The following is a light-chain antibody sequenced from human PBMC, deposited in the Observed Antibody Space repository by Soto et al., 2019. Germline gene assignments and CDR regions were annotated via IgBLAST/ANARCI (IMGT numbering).Light chain of an antibody. Sequence: EIVFTESPGTLSLSPGERATLSCRASQSVTSNYLAWYQQRPGQAPRLLIYGASSRATGIPDRFSGSGSGTDFTLTISSLEPEDFAVYYCQQRSNWPPVITFGQGTRLEI. J-gene: IGKJ5*01. CDR3: QQRSNWPPVIT. CDR1: QSVTSNY. V-gene: IGKV3D-20*02. CDR2: GAS.